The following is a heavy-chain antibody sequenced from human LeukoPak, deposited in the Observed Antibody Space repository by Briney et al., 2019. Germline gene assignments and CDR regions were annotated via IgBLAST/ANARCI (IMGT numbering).Heavy chain of an antibody. J-gene: IGHJ5*02. Sequence: PEGSLRLSCAASGFTFSSYGMHWVRQAPGKGLEWVAVIWYDGSNKFYADSVKGRFTISRDNSKSTLYLQMNSLRAEDTAVYYCAKTPYYYGSGNNWFDPWGQGTLVTVSS. CDR2: IWYDGSNK. D-gene: IGHD3-10*01. V-gene: IGHV3-33*06. CDR3: AKTPYYYGSGNNWFDP. CDR1: GFTFSSYG.